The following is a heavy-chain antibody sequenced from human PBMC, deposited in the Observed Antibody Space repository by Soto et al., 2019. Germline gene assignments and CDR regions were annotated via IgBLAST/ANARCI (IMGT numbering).Heavy chain of an antibody. CDR1: GYTFTSYD. J-gene: IGHJ4*02. D-gene: IGHD1-1*01. Sequence: QVQLVQSGAGVKKPGASVKVSCKASGYTFTSYDINWVRQATGQGLEWMGWMNPNSGNTGYAQKFQGRVTMTRNTSISTAYMELSSLRSEDTAVYYCARVPLRWNKAALDYWGQGTLVTVSS. CDR3: ARVPLRWNKAALDY. V-gene: IGHV1-8*01. CDR2: MNPNSGNT.